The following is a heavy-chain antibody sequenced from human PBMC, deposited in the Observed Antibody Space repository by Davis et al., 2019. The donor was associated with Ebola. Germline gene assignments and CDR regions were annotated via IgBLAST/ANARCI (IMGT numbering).Heavy chain of an antibody. CDR2: INQDGSRK. J-gene: IGHJ4*02. Sequence: GESLKISCAASGITHSYALSWVRQAPGKGLEWLGNINQDGSRKYYVDSVKGRFTLARDNSKNSLFLQINSLRGDDTAVYYCARAVFHEVLDYWGQGTPVTVSS. D-gene: IGHD3-3*01. CDR3: ARAVFHEVLDY. V-gene: IGHV3-7*04. CDR1: GITHSYA.